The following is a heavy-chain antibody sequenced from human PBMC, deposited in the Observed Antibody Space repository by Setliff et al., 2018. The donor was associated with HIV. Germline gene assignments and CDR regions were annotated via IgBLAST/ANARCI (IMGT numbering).Heavy chain of an antibody. V-gene: IGHV4-31*11. CDR1: GVSITSATYY. Sequence: SETLSLTCAVSGVSITSATYYWSWIRHSPGEGLEWIGYIDYSGSAFYNPSLKSRLTISRDTSKNQFSLRMKSVTAADTAVYYCAREGKTALVTKYFDYWGQGTLVTVSS. CDR2: IDYSGSA. CDR3: AREGKTALVTKYFDY. J-gene: IGHJ4*02. D-gene: IGHD5-18*01.